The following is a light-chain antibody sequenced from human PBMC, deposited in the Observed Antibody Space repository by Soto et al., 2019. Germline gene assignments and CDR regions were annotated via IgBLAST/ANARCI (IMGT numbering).Light chain of an antibody. V-gene: IGKV3-15*01. CDR3: QQYNNWPVFT. Sequence: EIVMTQSPATLSVSPGARATLSCRASQSVSSNLAWYQQKPGQAPRLLIYGASTRATGISARFSGSGSGTDFTLTISSLQSEDFAVYYCQQYNNWPVFTFGPGTKVDFK. CDR1: QSVSSN. CDR2: GAS. J-gene: IGKJ3*01.